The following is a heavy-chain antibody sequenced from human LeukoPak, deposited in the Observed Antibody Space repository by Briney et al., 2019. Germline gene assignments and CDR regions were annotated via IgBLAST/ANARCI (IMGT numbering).Heavy chain of an antibody. Sequence: PGGSLRLSCAASGFTFRSHDMSWVRQAPGKGLEWVSGISASGGSTFYADSVKGRFTIPRDNSKNTLYLQMNGLRVEDTAVYYCVREGPRGLAFDIWGQGTMVTVSS. CDR3: VREGPRGLAFDI. CDR1: GFTFRSHD. J-gene: IGHJ3*02. D-gene: IGHD3/OR15-3a*01. V-gene: IGHV3-23*01. CDR2: ISASGGST.